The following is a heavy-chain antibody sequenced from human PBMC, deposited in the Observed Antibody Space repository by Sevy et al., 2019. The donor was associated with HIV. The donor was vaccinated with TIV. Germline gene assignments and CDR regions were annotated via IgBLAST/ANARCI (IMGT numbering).Heavy chain of an antibody. CDR3: ARNDYHDTIGGTGNFDY. J-gene: IGHJ4*02. D-gene: IGHD3-22*01. V-gene: IGHV3-53*01. CDR1: GFTVSSNY. Sequence: GGSLRLSCAASGFTVSSNYMSWVRQAPGKGLEWVSTVSDSGGATYYADSVKGRFTISRDNSKNTLFLQMSSLRAEDAATYFCARNDYHDTIGGTGNFDYWGQGTLVTVSS. CDR2: SDSGGAT.